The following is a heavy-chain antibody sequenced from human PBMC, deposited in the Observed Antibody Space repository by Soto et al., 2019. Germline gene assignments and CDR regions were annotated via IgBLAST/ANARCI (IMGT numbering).Heavy chain of an antibody. CDR2: ISSSSSYI. V-gene: IGHV3-21*01. CDR3: AREYSSAYNWFDP. D-gene: IGHD6-6*01. Sequence: GGSLRLSCAASGVTFSSYSVNWVRQAPGKGLEWVSSISSSSSYIYYADSVKGRFTISRDNAKNSLYLQMNSLRAEDTAVYYCAREYSSAYNWFDPWGQGTLVTVSS. CDR1: GVTFSSYS. J-gene: IGHJ5*02.